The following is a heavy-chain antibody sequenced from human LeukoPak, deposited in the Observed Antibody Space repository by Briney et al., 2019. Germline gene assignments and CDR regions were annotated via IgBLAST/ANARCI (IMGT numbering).Heavy chain of an antibody. Sequence: GGSLRLSCAASGSTFSRHGMHWVRQAPGKGLEWVAVIWYDGSNKNYADSVKGRFTISRDNSKNTLYLQMNSLRAEDTAVYYCARDSAYGLLDYWGQGTLVTVSS. D-gene: IGHD3-16*01. J-gene: IGHJ4*02. CDR1: GSTFSRHG. CDR3: ARDSAYGLLDY. CDR2: IWYDGSNK. V-gene: IGHV3-33*01.